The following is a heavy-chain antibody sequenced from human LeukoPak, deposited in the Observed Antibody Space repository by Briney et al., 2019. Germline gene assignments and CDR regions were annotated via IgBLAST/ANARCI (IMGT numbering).Heavy chain of an antibody. V-gene: IGHV3-9*01. CDR2: ISWNSGSI. D-gene: IGHD1-26*01. Sequence: GRSLRLSCAASGFTFDDYAMHWVRQAPGKGLEWVSGISWNSGSIGYADSVKGRFTISRDNAKNSLYLQMNSLRAEDTALYYCAKDIKGGDGYFDYWGQGTLVTVSS. CDR3: AKDIKGGDGYFDY. CDR1: GFTFDDYA. J-gene: IGHJ4*02.